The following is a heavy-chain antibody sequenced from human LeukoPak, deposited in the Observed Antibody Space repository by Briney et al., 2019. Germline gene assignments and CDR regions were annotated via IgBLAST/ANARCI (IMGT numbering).Heavy chain of an antibody. CDR3: AREGAAAASNWFDP. CDR1: GGSISTSSYY. V-gene: IGHV4-39*07. CDR2: IFYSGST. D-gene: IGHD6-13*01. J-gene: IGHJ5*02. Sequence: SETLSLTCTVSGGSISTSSYYWGWVRQPPGKGLEWIGNIFYSGSTYYSPSLKSRVTISVDTSKNQFSLKLSSVTAADTAVYYCAREGAAAASNWFDPWGQGTLVTVSS.